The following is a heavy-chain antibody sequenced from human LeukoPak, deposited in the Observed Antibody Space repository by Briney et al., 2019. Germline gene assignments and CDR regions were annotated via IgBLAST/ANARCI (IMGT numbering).Heavy chain of an antibody. CDR1: GGSISSGSYY. V-gene: IGHV4-61*02. Sequence: SETLSLTCTVSGGSISSGSYYWSWIRQPAGKGLEWIGRIYTSGSTNYNPSLKSRVTISVDTSKNQFSLKLSSVTAADTAVYYCARGTIFGVSYYYYYYMDVWGKGTTVTVSS. CDR3: ARGTIFGVSYYYYYYMDV. CDR2: IYTSGST. J-gene: IGHJ6*03. D-gene: IGHD3-3*01.